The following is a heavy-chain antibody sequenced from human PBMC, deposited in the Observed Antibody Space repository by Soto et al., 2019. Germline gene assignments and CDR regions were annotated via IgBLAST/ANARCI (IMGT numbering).Heavy chain of an antibody. V-gene: IGHV3-30*03. Sequence: PGGSLRLSCAASGFTFSSYGMHWVRQAPGKGLEWVAVISYDGSNKYYADSVKGRFTISRDNSKNTLYLQMNSLRAEDTAVYYCAIDGEYYYDSSFNWFDPWGQGPLVTVSS. J-gene: IGHJ5*02. D-gene: IGHD3-22*01. CDR2: ISYDGSNK. CDR1: GFTFSSYG. CDR3: AIDGEYYYDSSFNWFDP.